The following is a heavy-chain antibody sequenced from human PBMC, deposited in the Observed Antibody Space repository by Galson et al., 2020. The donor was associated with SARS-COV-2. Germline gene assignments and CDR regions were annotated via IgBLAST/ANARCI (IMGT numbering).Heavy chain of an antibody. Sequence: ASVKVSCKASGYTFTTYYMHWVRQAPGQGLEWMGIINPNGGSTSYAQKFQGRVTMTRDTSTSTVYMELSSLRTEDTAVYYCARGDQLIFSVAARLTDAPFDSWGQGTLVTVSS. V-gene: IGHV1-46*01. CDR2: INPNGGST. CDR1: GYTFTTYY. J-gene: IGHJ4*02. CDR3: ARGDQLIFSVAARLTDAPFDS. D-gene: IGHD6-6*01.